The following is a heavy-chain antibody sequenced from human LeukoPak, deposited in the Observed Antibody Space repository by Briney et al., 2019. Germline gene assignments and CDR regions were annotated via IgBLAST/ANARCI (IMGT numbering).Heavy chain of an antibody. CDR3: ARDHPPFDYYGSGRRVIARWFDP. CDR2: MNPKSGNT. J-gene: IGHJ5*02. CDR1: GYTFTSYD. D-gene: IGHD3-10*01. V-gene: IGHV1-8*01. Sequence: ASVKVSCKSSGYTFTSYDIHGVRQATAQGREWMGWMNPKSGNTGYAQKFQGRVTMTRNTPISTVHMKLISLRSEDMAVYYCARDHPPFDYYGSGRRVIARWFDPWGQGTLVTVSS.